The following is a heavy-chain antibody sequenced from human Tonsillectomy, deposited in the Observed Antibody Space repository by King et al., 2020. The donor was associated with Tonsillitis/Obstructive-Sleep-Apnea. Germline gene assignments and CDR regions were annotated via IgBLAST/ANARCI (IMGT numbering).Heavy chain of an antibody. D-gene: IGHD3-3*01. CDR1: GGSISSSSYY. V-gene: IGHV4-39*01. CDR2: IYYSGST. J-gene: IGHJ6*03. CDR3: ARQVYYCWSGYGYYYYYMDV. Sequence: QLQESGPGLVKPSETLSLTCTVSGGSISSSSYYWGWIRQPPGKGLEWIGSIYYSGSTYYNPSLKSRVTISVDTSKNQFSLKLSSVTAADTAVYYCARQVYYCWSGYGYYYYYMDVWGKGTTVTVSS.